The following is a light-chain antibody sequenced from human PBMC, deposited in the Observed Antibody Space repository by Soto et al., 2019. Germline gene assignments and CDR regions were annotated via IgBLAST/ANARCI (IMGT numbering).Light chain of an antibody. J-gene: IGKJ4*01. CDR3: QQRSNWPPGLT. CDR1: QSVSSY. Sequence: EIVLTQPPATLSLSPGERATLSCRASQSVSSYLAWYQQKPGQAPRLLIYDASNRATGIPARFSGSGSGTDLPINISSLEHEDFAVYYCQQRSNWPPGLTFGGGTKVEIK. CDR2: DAS. V-gene: IGKV3-11*01.